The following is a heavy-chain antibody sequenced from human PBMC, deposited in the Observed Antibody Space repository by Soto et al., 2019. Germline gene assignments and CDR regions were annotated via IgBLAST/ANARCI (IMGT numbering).Heavy chain of an antibody. J-gene: IGHJ4*02. CDR1: GFTFSSYG. V-gene: IGHV3-30*19. D-gene: IGHD3-10*01. CDR3: ARGRLWLGELWSSMFDY. CDR2: IWYYVSNK. Sequence: PWWALRLSCASSGFTFSSYGMHWVRQAPGKGLEWVAVIWYYVSNKYYTDSVKGRFAISRDNSKNTLSLQLSSPRAEDTAVYYYARGRLWLGELWSSMFDYWGQGALVTVSS.